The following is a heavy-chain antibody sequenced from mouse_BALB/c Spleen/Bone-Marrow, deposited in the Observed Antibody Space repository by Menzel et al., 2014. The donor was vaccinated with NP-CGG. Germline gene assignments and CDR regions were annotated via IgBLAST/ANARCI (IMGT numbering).Heavy chain of an antibody. CDR3: TRITTVVRYFDV. J-gene: IGHJ1*03. Sequence: VQLQESGAELARPGASVKMSCKASGYTFTTYTIHWVKQRPGQGLEWIGYINPSSGSANYNQNFKDKATLTADKSSSTAYMQLSSLTSEDSAVYYCTRITTVVRYFDVWGTGTTVTVSS. D-gene: IGHD1-1*01. CDR2: INPSSGSA. V-gene: IGHV1-4*01. CDR1: GYTFTTYT.